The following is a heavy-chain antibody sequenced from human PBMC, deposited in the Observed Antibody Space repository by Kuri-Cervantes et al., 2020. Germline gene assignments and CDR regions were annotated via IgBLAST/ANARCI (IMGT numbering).Heavy chain of an antibody. V-gene: IGHV3-7*01. CDR2: IKQDGSEK. CDR3: ARDHYGGGGFDP. Sequence: GESLKISCAASGFTFSSYWMSWVRQAPGKGLEWVANIKQDGSEKYYVDSVKGRFTISRDNAKNSLYLQMNSLRAEDTALYCCARDHYGGGGFDPWGQGTLVTVSS. J-gene: IGHJ5*02. CDR1: GFTFSSYW. D-gene: IGHD3-16*01.